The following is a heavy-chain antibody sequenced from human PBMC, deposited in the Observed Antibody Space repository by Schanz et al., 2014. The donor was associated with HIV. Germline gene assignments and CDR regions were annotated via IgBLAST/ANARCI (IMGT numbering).Heavy chain of an antibody. Sequence: EVQLVESGGGLEQPGGSLRLSCAASGFTLSSYGMNWVRQAPGKGLEWISYISGSSSTIYYAGSVKGRFTISRDNAKNSLFLHMNSLRAEDSAVYYCARGTAEYCINGVCSGLDVWGQGTTVTVSS. J-gene: IGHJ6*02. CDR3: ARGTAEYCINGVCSGLDV. CDR1: GFTLSSYG. V-gene: IGHV3-48*01. CDR2: ISGSSSTI. D-gene: IGHD2-8*01.